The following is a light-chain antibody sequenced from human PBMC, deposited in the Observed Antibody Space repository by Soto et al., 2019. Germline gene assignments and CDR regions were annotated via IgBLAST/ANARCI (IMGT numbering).Light chain of an antibody. V-gene: IGKV3-20*01. CDR2: GAS. Sequence: EIVLTQSPGTLSLSPGERATLSCRASQSVSSSYLAWYQQKPGQAPRLLIYGASSRATGIPDRFSGSGSGTDFTLTISRLEPEDFAVYYCQQYGSFPFTFDPGTKVDIK. CDR3: QQYGSFPFT. CDR1: QSVSSSY. J-gene: IGKJ3*01.